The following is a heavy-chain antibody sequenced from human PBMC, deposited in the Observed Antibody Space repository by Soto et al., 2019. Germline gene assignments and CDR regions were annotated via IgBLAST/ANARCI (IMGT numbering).Heavy chain of an antibody. D-gene: IGHD2-15*01. CDR2: ISGSGGST. CDR1: GFPFSSYA. CDR3: AREFKGDLVVVAAARGSYFDY. Sequence: PGGSLRLSCAASGFPFSSYAMSWVRQAPGKGLKWVSAISGSGGSTYDADYVKGRFTISRDNSYYTLYLQMNSFRTDDTVLYYCAREFKGDLVVVAAARGSYFDYWGLGTLVTVSS. V-gene: IGHV3-23*01. J-gene: IGHJ4*02.